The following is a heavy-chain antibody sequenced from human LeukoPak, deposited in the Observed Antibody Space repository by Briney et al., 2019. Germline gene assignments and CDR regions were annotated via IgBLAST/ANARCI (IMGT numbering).Heavy chain of an antibody. CDR1: RHTFTSYD. Sequence: PSMNVSCKASRHTFTSYDINWERQATGQGLEWMGWMNPSSGNTGYAQKLQGRVTMTRNTSISTAYMELSSLRSEDTAVYYCARGLHYGSGTSWFDPWGQGTLVTVSS. J-gene: IGHJ5*02. CDR3: ARGLHYGSGTSWFDP. D-gene: IGHD3-10*01. V-gene: IGHV1-8*01. CDR2: MNPSSGNT.